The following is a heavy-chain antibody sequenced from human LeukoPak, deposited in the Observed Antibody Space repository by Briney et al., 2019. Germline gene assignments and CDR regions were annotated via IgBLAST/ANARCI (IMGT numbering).Heavy chain of an antibody. Sequence: ASVKVSCKASGYTFTGYYMHWVRQAPGQGLEWMGWINPNSGGTNYAQKFQGRVTMTRDTSISTAYMELSRLRSDDTAVYYCARSGAYDFWSGYPYFDYWGQGTLVTVSS. V-gene: IGHV1-2*02. D-gene: IGHD3-3*01. CDR3: ARSGAYDFWSGYPYFDY. CDR1: GYTFTGYY. J-gene: IGHJ4*02. CDR2: INPNSGGT.